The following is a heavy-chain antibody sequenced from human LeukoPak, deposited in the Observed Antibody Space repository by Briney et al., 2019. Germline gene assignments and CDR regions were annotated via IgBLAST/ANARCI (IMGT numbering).Heavy chain of an antibody. CDR2: MYYSGST. V-gene: IGHV4-30-4*02. CDR1: GGSISSGDYY. Sequence: SETLSLTCTVSGGSISSGDYYWSWIRQPPGTDLEWIGYMYYSGSTYYNPSLKGRVTISVDTSKNQFSLKLSSVTAADTAVYYCARAPTPADYGGNSDRHYGMDVWGQGTTVTVSS. CDR3: ARAPTPADYGGNSDRHYGMDV. D-gene: IGHD4-23*01. J-gene: IGHJ6*02.